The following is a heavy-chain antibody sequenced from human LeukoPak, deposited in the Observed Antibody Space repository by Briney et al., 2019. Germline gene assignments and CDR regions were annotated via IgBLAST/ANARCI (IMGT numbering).Heavy chain of an antibody. V-gene: IGHV4-38-2*02. CDR3: ARYQGGSYYFDY. D-gene: IGHD1-26*01. J-gene: IGHJ4*02. CDR2: IYHSGTT. Sequence: PSETLSLTCTVSGYSISSGYYWSWIRQPPGKGREWIATIYHSGTTYYNPSLKSQVTISVDTSKNQFSLRLSSVTAADTAVYYCARYQGGSYYFDYWGQGTLVTVSS. CDR1: GYSISSGYY.